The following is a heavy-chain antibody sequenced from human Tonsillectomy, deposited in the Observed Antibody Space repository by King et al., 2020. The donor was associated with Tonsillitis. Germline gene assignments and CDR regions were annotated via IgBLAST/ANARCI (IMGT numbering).Heavy chain of an antibody. D-gene: IGHD2-2*01. CDR3: ARDQPVGSTRFDY. V-gene: IGHV4-4*07. Sequence: VQLQESGPGLVKPSDTLSLTCTVSGASMNTYYWSWIRQPAEKGMEWIWRIHTIWSTKYYPSLGSRVTISVDTSKNQFSLNLTSMTAADTAVYYCARDQPVGSTRFDYWGQGILVTVSS. CDR1: GASMNTYY. CDR2: IHTIWST. J-gene: IGHJ4*02.